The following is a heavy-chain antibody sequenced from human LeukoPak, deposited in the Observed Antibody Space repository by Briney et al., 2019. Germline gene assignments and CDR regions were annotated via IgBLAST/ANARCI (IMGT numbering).Heavy chain of an antibody. J-gene: IGHJ4*02. CDR2: ISSSSSYI. Sequence: GGSLRLSCAASGFTFSSYSMNWVRQAPEKGLEWVSSISSSSSYIYYADSVKGRFTISRDNAKNSLYLQMNSLRAEDTAVYYCARGATVTLDYWGQGTLVTVSS. CDR3: ARGATVTLDY. CDR1: GFTFSSYS. V-gene: IGHV3-21*01. D-gene: IGHD4-17*01.